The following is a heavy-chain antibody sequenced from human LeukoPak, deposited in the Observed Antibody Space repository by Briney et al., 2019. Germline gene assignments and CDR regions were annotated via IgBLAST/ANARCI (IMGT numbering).Heavy chain of an antibody. Sequence: GGSLRLSCAVSGFTFSNYWMSWVRQAPGKGLEWVANIKQDGSEKYYVDSVKGRFTISRDNAKNSLYLQMNSLRADDTAVYYCARDGTRYDSSGYYVFLDYWGQGTLVTVSS. V-gene: IGHV3-7*01. CDR1: GFTFSNYW. CDR3: ARDGTRYDSSGYYVFLDY. CDR2: IKQDGSEK. J-gene: IGHJ4*02. D-gene: IGHD3-22*01.